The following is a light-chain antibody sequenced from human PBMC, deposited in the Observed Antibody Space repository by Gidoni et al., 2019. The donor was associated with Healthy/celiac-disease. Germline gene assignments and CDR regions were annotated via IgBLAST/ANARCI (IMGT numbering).Light chain of an antibody. CDR2: KAS. CDR1: KSISSW. CDR3: QQYNSYSPRYS. J-gene: IGKJ2*03. V-gene: IGKV1-5*03. Sequence: DIQMTKSPSTLSASVGDRVTITCRAIKSISSWLAWYQQKPGKAPKLLIYKASSLESGVPPRFSGSGSATEFTLTISSLQPDDFATYYCQQYNSYSPRYSFGQGTKLEIK.